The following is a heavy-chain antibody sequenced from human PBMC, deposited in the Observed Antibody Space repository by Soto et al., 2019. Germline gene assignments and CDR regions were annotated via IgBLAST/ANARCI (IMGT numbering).Heavy chain of an antibody. CDR2: ISTTSITI. Sequence: PGGSLRLSCAASGFRFSTYNMDWVRQAPGKGPEWIAHISTTSITIYYADSVKGRFTISRDNDRNSLYLEMNSLRDEDTAVYYCARDRCYDGTCYSASDSWGQGTLVTVSS. D-gene: IGHD2-15*01. J-gene: IGHJ5*01. CDR1: GFRFSTYN. CDR3: ARDRCYDGTCYSASDS. V-gene: IGHV3-48*02.